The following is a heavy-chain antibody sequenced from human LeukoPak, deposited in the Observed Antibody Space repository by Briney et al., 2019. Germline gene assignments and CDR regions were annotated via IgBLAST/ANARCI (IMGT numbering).Heavy chain of an antibody. CDR3: AKDPRVGSRVATPCH. CDR1: GFTFTSYA. Sequence: AGGSLRLSCAASGFTFTSYAMSWVRQAPGKGQEWVSAISGSGGSTYYADSVKGRFTISRDNSKSTLFLQMNGLRAEDTAVYYCAKDPRVGSRVATPCHWGQGTLVTVSS. D-gene: IGHD5-24*01. J-gene: IGHJ4*02. CDR2: ISGSGGST. V-gene: IGHV3-23*01.